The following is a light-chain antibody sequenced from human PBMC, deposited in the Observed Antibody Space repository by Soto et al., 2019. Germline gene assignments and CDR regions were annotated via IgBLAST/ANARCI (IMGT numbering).Light chain of an antibody. CDR1: QSVSSN. Sequence: ETVMTQSPGTLSVSPGESATLSCGTSQSVSSNLAWYQQKPGQAPRLLIYGASTRATGIPARFSGSGSGTESTLTISYLRPEDSAVYFCQQYHDWVTFGGGTRVEI. V-gene: IGKV3D-15*01. CDR2: GAS. J-gene: IGKJ4*01. CDR3: QQYHDWVT.